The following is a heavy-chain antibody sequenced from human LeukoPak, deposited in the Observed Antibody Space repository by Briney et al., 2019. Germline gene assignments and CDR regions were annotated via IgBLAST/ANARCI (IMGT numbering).Heavy chain of an antibody. Sequence: PSETLSLTCTVSGGSISSGSYYWSWIRQPAGKGLEWIGRIYTSGSTNYNPSLKSRVTISVDTSKNQFSLKLSSVTAADTAVYYCARADDFWSGPDAFDIWGQGTMVTVSS. CDR1: GGSISSGSYY. D-gene: IGHD3-3*01. J-gene: IGHJ3*02. V-gene: IGHV4-61*02. CDR2: IYTSGST. CDR3: ARADDFWSGPDAFDI.